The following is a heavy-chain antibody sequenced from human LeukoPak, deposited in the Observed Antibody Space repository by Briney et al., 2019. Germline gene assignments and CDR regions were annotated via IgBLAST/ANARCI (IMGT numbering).Heavy chain of an antibody. CDR1: GYTFTSYG. CDR2: ISAYNGNT. Sequence: EASVKVSCKASGYTFTSYGISWVRQAPGQGLEWMGWISAYNGNTNYAQKLQGRVTMTTDTSTSTAYMELRSLRSDDTAVYYCARHQMVRGVIRWFDPWGQGTLVTVSS. D-gene: IGHD3-10*01. V-gene: IGHV1-18*01. J-gene: IGHJ5*02. CDR3: ARHQMVRGVIRWFDP.